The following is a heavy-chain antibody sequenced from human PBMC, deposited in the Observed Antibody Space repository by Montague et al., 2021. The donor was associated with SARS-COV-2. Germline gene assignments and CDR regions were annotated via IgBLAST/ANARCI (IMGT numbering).Heavy chain of an antibody. V-gene: IGHV2-70*20. J-gene: IGHJ4*02. CDR2: XXWDDNK. CDR3: ARSLYDILPGYYLPLDY. CDR1: GFSLSTSGMC. D-gene: IGHD3-9*01. Sequence: PALVKPTQTLTLTCTFSGFSLSTSGMCVSWVRQPPGKALEWLALXXWDDNKFYSTSLKTRLTISKDTSKNQVVLTMTNVDPVDTATYYCARSLYDILPGYYLPLDYWGQGTLVTVSS.